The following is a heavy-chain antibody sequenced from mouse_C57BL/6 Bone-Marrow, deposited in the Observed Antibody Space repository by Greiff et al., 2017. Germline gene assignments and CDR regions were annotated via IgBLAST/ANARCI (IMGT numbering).Heavy chain of an antibody. D-gene: IGHD4-1*01. Sequence: QVQLKQSGAELVKPGASVKLSCKASGYTFTSYWMHWVKQRPGQGLEWIGMIHPNSGSTNYNEKFKSKATLTVDKSSSTAYMQLSSLTSEDSAVYYCARDLTGTGYWGQGTTLTVSS. V-gene: IGHV1-64*01. CDR3: ARDLTGTGY. J-gene: IGHJ2*01. CDR1: GYTFTSYW. CDR2: IHPNSGST.